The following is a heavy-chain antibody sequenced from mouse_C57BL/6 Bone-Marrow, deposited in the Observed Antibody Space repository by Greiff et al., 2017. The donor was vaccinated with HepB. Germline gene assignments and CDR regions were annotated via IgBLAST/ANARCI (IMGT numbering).Heavy chain of an antibody. V-gene: IGHV1-42*01. Sequence: EVKLVESGPELVKPGASVKISCKASGYSFTGYYMNWVKQSPEKSLEWIGEINPSTGGTTYNQKFKAKATLTVDKSSSTAYMQLKSLTSEDSAVYYCARRLANYFDYWGQGTTLTVSS. J-gene: IGHJ2*01. CDR2: INPSTGGT. CDR3: ARRLANYFDY. D-gene: IGHD1-2*01. CDR1: GYSFTGYY.